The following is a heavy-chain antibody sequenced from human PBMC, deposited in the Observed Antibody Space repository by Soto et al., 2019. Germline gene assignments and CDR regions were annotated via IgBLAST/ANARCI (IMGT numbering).Heavy chain of an antibody. CDR3: AKDALAYYDFWS. CDR1: GLTFSSYA. D-gene: IGHD3-3*01. V-gene: IGHV3-23*01. J-gene: IGHJ4*02. CDR2: ISNSGRST. Sequence: GGSLRLSCAASGLTFSSYAMSWVRQAPGKGLEWVSHISNSGRSTKYADSVKGRFTISRDNSKNTLYLQMNSLRAEDTAIYYCAKDALAYYDFWSWGQGTLVTAPQ.